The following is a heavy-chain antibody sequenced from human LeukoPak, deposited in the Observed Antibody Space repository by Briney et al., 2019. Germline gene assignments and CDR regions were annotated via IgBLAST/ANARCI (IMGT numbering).Heavy chain of an antibody. CDR1: GGSISSSDYY. Sequence: SETLSLTCIVSGGSISSSDYYWGWIRQPPGKGLEWIGSIYFGGSTYYNPSLKSRVTISVDTSKNQFSLKLSSVTAADTAVYYCARPQNYDILTGYSNWGQGTLVTVSS. CDR3: ARPQNYDILTGYSN. J-gene: IGHJ4*02. V-gene: IGHV4-39*01. D-gene: IGHD3-9*01. CDR2: IYFGGST.